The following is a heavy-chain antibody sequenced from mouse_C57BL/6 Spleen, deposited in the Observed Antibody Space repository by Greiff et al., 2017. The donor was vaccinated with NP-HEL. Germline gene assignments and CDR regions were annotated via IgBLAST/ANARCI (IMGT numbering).Heavy chain of an antibody. CDR2: INPNNGGT. V-gene: IGHV1-26*01. CDR1: GYTFTDYY. D-gene: IGHD3-3*01. Sequence: EVQLQQSGPELVKPGASVKISCKASGYTFTDYYMNWVKQSHGKSLEWIGDINPNNGGTSYNQKFKGKATLTVDKSSSTAYMELRSLTSEDSAVYYCARRPPGDGYFDYWGKGTTLTVSS. J-gene: IGHJ2*01. CDR3: ARRPPGDGYFDY.